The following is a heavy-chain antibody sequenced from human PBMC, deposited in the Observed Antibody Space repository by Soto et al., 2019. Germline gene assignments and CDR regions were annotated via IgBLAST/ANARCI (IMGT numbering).Heavy chain of an antibody. CDR1: GVTFSSYG. CDR3: AKDWYTHGQFDY. J-gene: IGHJ4*02. CDR2: LSHDGGKK. D-gene: IGHD5-18*01. V-gene: IGHV3-30*18. Sequence: PGGSLRLSCAASGVTFSSYGMHWVRYGPGKGLDGGAVLSHDGGKKYDADSVKGRLTISRDNSKNTLYLQMNSPKVEDTAVYYCAKDWYTHGQFDYSGQRALVTVSS.